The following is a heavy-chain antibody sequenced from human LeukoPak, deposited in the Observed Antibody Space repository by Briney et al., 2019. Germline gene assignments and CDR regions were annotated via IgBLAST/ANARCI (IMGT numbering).Heavy chain of an antibody. CDR3: ARERGYNYGYSGYYDQ. V-gene: IGHV3-48*03. Sequence: GGSLRLSCAASGFTFSNFEMNWVRQAPGKGLEWISYISTSGASTYYADSVKGRFTVSRDNAKSSMYLRMDTLRAEDTAVYYCARERGYNYGYSGYYDQWGQGILVTVSS. CDR1: GFTFSNFE. J-gene: IGHJ4*02. D-gene: IGHD5-18*01. CDR2: ISTSGAST.